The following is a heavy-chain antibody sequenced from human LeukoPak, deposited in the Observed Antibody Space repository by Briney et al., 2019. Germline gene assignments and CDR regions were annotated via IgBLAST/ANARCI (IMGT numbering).Heavy chain of an antibody. CDR3: ARSLVGATLIDY. CDR2: IYYSGST. V-gene: IGHV4-39*01. D-gene: IGHD1-26*01. J-gene: IGHJ4*02. Sequence: SETLSLTCTVSGGSISSYYWGWIRQPPGKGLEWTGSIYYSGSTYYNPSLKSRVTISVDTSKNQFSLKLSSVTAADTAVYYCARSLVGATLIDYWGQGTLVTVSS. CDR1: GGSISSYY.